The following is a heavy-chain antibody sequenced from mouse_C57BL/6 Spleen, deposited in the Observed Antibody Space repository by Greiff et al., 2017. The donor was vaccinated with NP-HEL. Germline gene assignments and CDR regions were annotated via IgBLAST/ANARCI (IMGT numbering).Heavy chain of an antibody. D-gene: IGHD1-1*01. V-gene: IGHV5-12*01. CDR1: GFTFSDYY. CDR3: ARQELPDYYAMDY. Sequence: EVNVVESGGGLVQPGGSLKLSCAASGFTFSDYYMYWVRQTPEKRLEWVAYISNGGGSTYYPDTVKGRFTISRDNAKTTLYLQMSRLKSEDTAMYYCARQELPDYYAMDYWGQGTSVTVSS. J-gene: IGHJ4*01. CDR2: ISNGGGST.